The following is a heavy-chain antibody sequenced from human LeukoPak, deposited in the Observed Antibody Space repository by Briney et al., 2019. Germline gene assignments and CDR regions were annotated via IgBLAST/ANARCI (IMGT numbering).Heavy chain of an antibody. J-gene: IGHJ4*02. D-gene: IGHD2-15*01. CDR2: VNPNSGGT. CDR1: GYTFTGYY. CDR3: ARDLDNILVVAAATSASDY. Sequence: ASVKVSCKTSGYTFTGYYIHWVRQAPGQGLGWMGWVNPNSGGTNYAQRFQGRVTMTRDTSISTAYMELSRLTYDDTAVYYCARDLDNILVVAAATSASDYWGQGALVTVSS. V-gene: IGHV1-2*02.